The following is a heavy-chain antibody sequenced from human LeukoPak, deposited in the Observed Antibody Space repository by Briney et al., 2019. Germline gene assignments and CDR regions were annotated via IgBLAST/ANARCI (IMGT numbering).Heavy chain of an antibody. CDR2: ISYDGSNK. CDR1: GFTFSSYA. Sequence: GGSLRLSCAASGFTFSSYAMHWVRQAPGKGLEWVAVISYDGSNKYYADSVKGRFTISRDNSKNTLYLQMNSLRAKDTAVYYCASTQYYYDSSGYYYWGQGTLVTVSS. D-gene: IGHD3-22*01. J-gene: IGHJ4*02. V-gene: IGHV3-30-3*01. CDR3: ASTQYYYDSSGYYY.